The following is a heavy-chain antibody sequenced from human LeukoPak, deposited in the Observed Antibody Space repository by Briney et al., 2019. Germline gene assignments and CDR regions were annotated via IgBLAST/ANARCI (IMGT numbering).Heavy chain of an antibody. V-gene: IGHV4-39*01. CDR2: IYYSGST. CDR3: ASSPSGYWWNFDC. D-gene: IGHD3-22*01. J-gene: IGHJ4*02. CDR1: GGSISSNNYY. Sequence: SETLSLTCTVSGGSISSNNYYWGWIRQPPGKGLEWIGSIYYSGSTYNNPSLKSRVTMSVDTTKNQFSLKLTSVTAADTAVYYCASSPSGYWWNFDCWGQGTLVTVSS.